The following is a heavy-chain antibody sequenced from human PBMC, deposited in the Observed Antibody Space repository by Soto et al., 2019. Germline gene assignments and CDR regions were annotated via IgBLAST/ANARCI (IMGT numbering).Heavy chain of an antibody. Sequence: QVQLVQSGAEVKKPGSSVKVSCEASGGTFSGHAISWVRQAPGQGPEWMGGLIPLFGTTQHAQNFQHSTTIAGDKSPSTACIVVIRLRFVHTVIFYCARVPNWGYRFDSWGKVTLVTVSS. CDR3: ARVPNWGYRFDS. V-gene: IGHV1-69*06. CDR2: LIPLFGTT. D-gene: IGHD7-27*01. J-gene: IGHJ4*02. CDR1: GGTFSGHA.